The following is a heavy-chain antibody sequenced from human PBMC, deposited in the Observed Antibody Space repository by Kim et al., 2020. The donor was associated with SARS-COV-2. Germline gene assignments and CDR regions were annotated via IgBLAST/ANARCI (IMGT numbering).Heavy chain of an antibody. V-gene: IGHV4-59*01. CDR1: GGSISSYY. D-gene: IGHD2-21*02. CDR2: IYYSGST. Sequence: SETLSLTCTVSGGSISSYYWSWIRQPPGKGLEWIGYIYYSGSTNYNPSLKSRVTISVDTSKNQFSLKLSSVTAADTAVYYFARVAGDADMDVWGQGTTVT. CDR3: ARVAGDADMDV. J-gene: IGHJ6*02.